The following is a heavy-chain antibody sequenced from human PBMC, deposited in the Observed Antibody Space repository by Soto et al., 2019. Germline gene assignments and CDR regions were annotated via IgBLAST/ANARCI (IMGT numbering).Heavy chain of an antibody. D-gene: IGHD2-15*01. CDR3: ETETLAAAYAFDI. CDR1: GFTFSSYS. V-gene: IGHV3-21*01. Sequence: GGSLRLSCAASGFTFSSYSMNWVRQAPGKGLEWVSSISSSSSYIYYADSVKGRFTISRDNAKNSLYLQMNSLRAEDTAVYYCETETLAAAYAFDIWGQGTMVTVSS. CDR2: ISSSSSYI. J-gene: IGHJ3*02.